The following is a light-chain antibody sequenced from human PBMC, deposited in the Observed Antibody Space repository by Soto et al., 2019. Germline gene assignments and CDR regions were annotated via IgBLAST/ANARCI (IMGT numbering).Light chain of an antibody. Sequence: QSALTQPPSASGSLGQSVTISCTGTSSDVGGYNFVSWYQQHPGKAPKLLIYEVSKWPSGVPDRFSVSKSGNTAFLTVSGLQAEDEADYYCNSYADSNSFVFGTGTKLTVL. CDR3: NSYADSNSFV. CDR2: EVS. V-gene: IGLV2-8*01. J-gene: IGLJ1*01. CDR1: SSDVGGYNF.